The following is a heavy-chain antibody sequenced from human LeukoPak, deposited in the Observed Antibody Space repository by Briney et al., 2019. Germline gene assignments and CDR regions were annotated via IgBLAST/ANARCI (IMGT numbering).Heavy chain of an antibody. Sequence: GGSLRLSCAASGFTFSSYWMTWVRQAPGTGLQWVANIKPDGGEKYHVDSVKGRFTISRDNAKNSLYLEMNSLRPEDTAVYYCVRGSSGTAVRGISWAWFDPWGQGTLVTVSS. J-gene: IGHJ5*02. CDR2: IKPDGGEK. V-gene: IGHV3-7*05. D-gene: IGHD3-10*01. CDR3: VRGSSGTAVRGISWAWFDP. CDR1: GFTFSSYW.